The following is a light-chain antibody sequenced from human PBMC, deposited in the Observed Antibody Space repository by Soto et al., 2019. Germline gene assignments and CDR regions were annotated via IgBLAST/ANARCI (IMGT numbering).Light chain of an antibody. CDR3: LQRSTWPWT. J-gene: IGKJ1*01. V-gene: IGKV3D-20*02. CDR2: GAS. CDR1: QSVRSTF. Sequence: VLPQSPDTLSLSPGDRATLSCRASQSVRSTFLAWYQQKPGQAPRLLIYGASNRAAGIPERFSGSASGTEFTLTISSLEPEDFAVYYCLQRSTWPWTFGQGTKVDIK.